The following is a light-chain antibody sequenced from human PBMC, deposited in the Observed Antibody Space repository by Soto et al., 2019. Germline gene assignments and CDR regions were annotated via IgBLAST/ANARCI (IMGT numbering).Light chain of an antibody. CDR1: QSVTSNY. CDR3: QQYAGSPPWT. V-gene: IGKV3-20*01. CDR2: GAS. Sequence: EIVLTQSPGTLSLSPGERATLSCRASQSVTSNYLAWYQQKPGQAPRLLIFGASSRAAGIPDRFSGSGSGTDFTLTISRLEPEDFAVYYCQQYAGSPPWTFGQGTKVDIK. J-gene: IGKJ1*01.